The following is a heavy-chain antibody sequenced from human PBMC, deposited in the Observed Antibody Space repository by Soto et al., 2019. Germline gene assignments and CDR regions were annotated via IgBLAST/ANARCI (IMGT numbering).Heavy chain of an antibody. CDR3: VRTVKGGNSYGFVDN. CDR1: GGSISSYY. J-gene: IGHJ4*02. D-gene: IGHD5-18*01. Sequence: QVQLQESGPGLVKPSETLSLTCSVSGGSISSYYWSWIRQSPGKGLEWIGYISYSGSPKYNPSLNSRVTILVDTSKNQFSLGLTSVTAADTAVYYCVRTVKGGNSYGFVDNWGQGTLVTVSS. CDR2: ISYSGSP. V-gene: IGHV4-59*01.